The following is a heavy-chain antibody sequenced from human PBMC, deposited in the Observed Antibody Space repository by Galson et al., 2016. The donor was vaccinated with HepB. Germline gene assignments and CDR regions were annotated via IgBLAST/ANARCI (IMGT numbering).Heavy chain of an antibody. Sequence: ETLSLTCSVSGASISSYLWSWIRQSPGKGLDWVGYIYYSGSTNYNPSLKSRLTISADTSKNQISLKLSSVTAADTAVYYCARTIVVVNYYYYMDVWGKGTTVTVSS. CDR1: GASISSYL. CDR2: IYYSGST. D-gene: IGHD2-2*01. CDR3: ARTIVVVNYYYYMDV. J-gene: IGHJ6*03. V-gene: IGHV4-59*01.